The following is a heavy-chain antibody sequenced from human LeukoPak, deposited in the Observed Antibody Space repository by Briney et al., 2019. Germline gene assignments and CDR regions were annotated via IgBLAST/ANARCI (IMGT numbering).Heavy chain of an antibody. CDR3: ARDSQLWSFDY. Sequence: PSETLSLTCTVSGGAVSSGSYYWSWIRQPPGKGLEWIGYIYYSGSTNYNPSLKSRATISVDTSKNQFSLKLSSVTAADTAVYYRARDSQLWSFDYWGQGTLVTVSS. V-gene: IGHV4-61*01. D-gene: IGHD5-18*01. CDR2: IYYSGST. CDR1: GGAVSSGSYY. J-gene: IGHJ4*02.